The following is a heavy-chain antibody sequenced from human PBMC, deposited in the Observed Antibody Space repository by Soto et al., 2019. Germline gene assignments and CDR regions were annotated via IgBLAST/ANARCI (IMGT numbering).Heavy chain of an antibody. CDR1: GYTFINYY. D-gene: IGHD2-15*01. V-gene: IGHV1-2*02. Sequence: ASVKVSCKASGYTFINYYMHLVRQAPGQGFEWMGRISPKSGGTNYAQKFQGRVSMTWDTSLKTAYMELTNLSSEDTAVYYCARRDSGGFYRFFDSWGQGTLVTVSS. CDR2: ISPKSGGT. CDR3: ARRDSGGFYRFFDS. J-gene: IGHJ4*02.